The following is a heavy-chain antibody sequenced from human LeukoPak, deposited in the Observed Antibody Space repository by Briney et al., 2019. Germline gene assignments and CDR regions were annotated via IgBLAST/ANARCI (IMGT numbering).Heavy chain of an antibody. V-gene: IGHV4-34*01. CDR2: INHSGST. Sequence: SETLSLTCAVCGGSFSGYYCSWIRQPPGKGLEWIGEINHSGSTNYNPSLKSRVTISVDTSKNQFSLKLSSVTAADTAVYYCARVRGNRGIYFDYWGQGNLVTVSS. CDR1: GGSFSGYY. J-gene: IGHJ4*02. CDR3: ARVRGNRGIYFDY. D-gene: IGHD3-16*01.